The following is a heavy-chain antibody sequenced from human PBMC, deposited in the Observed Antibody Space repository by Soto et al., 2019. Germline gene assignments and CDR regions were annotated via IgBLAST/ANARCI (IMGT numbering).Heavy chain of an antibody. CDR2: ISKTXXST. J-gene: IGHJ1*01. V-gene: IGHV3-23*01. CDR3: XXXXXXXXXHYXQH. Sequence: EVQXXESGGGLVQPGGSLRLSCAASGFTFSSDTMSWVRXAPGXXXXWVSAISKTXXSTHYADSVKGRFXISRXXSTXXXXXXXXXLXXXXXXXXXXXXXXXXXXXHYXQHWGQGTLVTVSS. CDR1: GFTFSSDT.